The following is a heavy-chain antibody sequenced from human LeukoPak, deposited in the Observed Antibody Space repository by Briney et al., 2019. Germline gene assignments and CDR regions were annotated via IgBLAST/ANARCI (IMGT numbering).Heavy chain of an antibody. CDR1: GFTFSSYW. J-gene: IGHJ6*03. D-gene: IGHD3-10*01. CDR3: ARRSPRGFSLYYYYYMDV. Sequence: GGSLRLSCAASGFTFSSYWMSWARQAPGKGLEWVANIKQDGSEKYYVDSVKGRFTISRDNAKNSLYLQMNSLRAEDTAVYYCARRSPRGFSLYYYYYMDVWGKGTTVTVSS. CDR2: IKQDGSEK. V-gene: IGHV3-7*01.